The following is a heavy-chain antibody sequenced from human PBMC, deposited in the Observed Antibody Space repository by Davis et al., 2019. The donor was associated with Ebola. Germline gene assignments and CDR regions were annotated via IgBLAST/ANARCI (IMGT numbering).Heavy chain of an antibody. V-gene: IGHV1-46*01. CDR1: GYTFTSYY. D-gene: IGHD3-22*01. CDR2: INPSGGST. Sequence: ASVKVSCKASGYTFTSYYMHWVRQAPGQGLEWMGIINPSGGSTSYAQKFQGRVTMTRDTSTSTVYMELSSLRSEDTAVYYCARDGTGYYDSSGDNWFDPWGQGTLVTVSS. CDR3: ARDGTGYYDSSGDNWFDP. J-gene: IGHJ5*02.